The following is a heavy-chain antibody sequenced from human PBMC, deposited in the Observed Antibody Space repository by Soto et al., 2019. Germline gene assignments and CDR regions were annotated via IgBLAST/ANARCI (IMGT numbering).Heavy chain of an antibody. Sequence: SETLSLTCTVSGGSISSYYWSWIRQPPGKGLEWIGYIYYSGSTNYNPSLKSRVTISVDTSKNQFSLKLSSVTAADTAVYYCARARWGSYPYYYYYMDVWGKGTTVTVSS. CDR2: IYYSGST. V-gene: IGHV4-59*01. CDR1: GGSISSYY. J-gene: IGHJ6*03. CDR3: ARARWGSYPYYYYYMDV. D-gene: IGHD3-16*02.